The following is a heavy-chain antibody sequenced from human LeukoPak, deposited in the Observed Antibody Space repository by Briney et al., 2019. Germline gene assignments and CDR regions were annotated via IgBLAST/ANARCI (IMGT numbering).Heavy chain of an antibody. V-gene: IGHV3-66*01. J-gene: IGHJ4*02. Sequence: GGSLRLSCAASGFTVSNNYMSWVRQAPGKGLEWVSVIYRVGSTYYADSVKGRFTISRDNSKNTLYLQMNSLRAEDTAMYYCARGDGSNFFDCWGQGVLVTVSS. CDR1: GFTVSNNY. D-gene: IGHD5-24*01. CDR2: IYRVGST. CDR3: ARGDGSNFFDC.